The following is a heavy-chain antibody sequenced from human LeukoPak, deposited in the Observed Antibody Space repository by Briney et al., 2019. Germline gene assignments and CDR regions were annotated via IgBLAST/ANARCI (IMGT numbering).Heavy chain of an antibody. J-gene: IGHJ6*03. CDR2: MNPNSGNT. V-gene: IGHV1-8*02. Sequence: ASVKASCKASGYTFTSHDINWVRQATGQGLEWMGWMNPNSGNTGYAQKLQGRVTMTTDTSTSTAYMELRSLRSDDTAVYYCARDRGNPYYYDSSGYYPRSYYYYYMDVWGKGTTVTVSS. CDR3: ARDRGNPYYYDSSGYYPRSYYYYYMDV. D-gene: IGHD3-22*01. CDR1: GYTFTSHD.